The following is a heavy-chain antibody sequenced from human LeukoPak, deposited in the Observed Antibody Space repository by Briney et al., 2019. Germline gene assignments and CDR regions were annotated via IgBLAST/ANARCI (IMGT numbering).Heavy chain of an antibody. CDR2: ISRSSSYI. Sequence: VGSLRLSCAASGFTFSSYSMNWVRQAPGKGLEWVSSISRSSSYISYAGSVKGRFTNSRDNAKNSLYLQMNSLRAEDTAVYYCARLAVAGNWFDPWGQGTLVTVSS. J-gene: IGHJ5*02. D-gene: IGHD6-19*01. CDR3: ARLAVAGNWFDP. V-gene: IGHV3-21*01. CDR1: GFTFSSYS.